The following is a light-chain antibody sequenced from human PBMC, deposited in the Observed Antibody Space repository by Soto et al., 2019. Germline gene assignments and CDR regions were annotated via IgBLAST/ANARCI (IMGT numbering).Light chain of an antibody. Sequence: DIQMTQSPSTLSASVGDRVTITCRASQSIGSWLAWYQQKPGKAPKLLIYDASRLQSGVPSRFSGSGSGTEFTLTITSLQTDDFATYYCQQYSSYSRTFGQGTKVETK. CDR2: DAS. CDR3: QQYSSYSRT. J-gene: IGKJ1*01. V-gene: IGKV1-5*01. CDR1: QSIGSW.